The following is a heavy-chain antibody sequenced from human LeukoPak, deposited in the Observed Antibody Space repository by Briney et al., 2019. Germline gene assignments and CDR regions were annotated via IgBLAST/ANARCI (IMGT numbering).Heavy chain of an antibody. CDR3: AKGRGNYDILTGATPFDY. J-gene: IGHJ4*02. CDR1: GFTFSSYA. D-gene: IGHD3-9*01. CDR2: ISGSGGST. V-gene: IGHV3-23*01. Sequence: HPGGSLRLSCAASGFTFSSYAMSWVRQAPGKELEWVSTISGSGGSTYYADSVKGRFTISRDNSKNTLYLQMNSLRAEDTAVYYCAKGRGNYDILTGATPFDYWGQGTLVTVSS.